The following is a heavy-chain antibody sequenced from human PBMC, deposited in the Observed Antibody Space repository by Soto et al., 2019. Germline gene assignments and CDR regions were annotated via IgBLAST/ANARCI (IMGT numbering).Heavy chain of an antibody. CDR2: MNPNSGNT. CDR1: GYTFTSYD. Sequence: GASVKVSCKSSGYTFTSYDINWVRQATGQGLEWMGWMNPNSGNTGYAQKFQGRVTMTRNTSISTAYMELSSLRSEDTAVYYCAREARDPLWFGELFSDNNWFDPWGQGTLVTVSS. J-gene: IGHJ5*02. V-gene: IGHV1-8*01. D-gene: IGHD3-10*01. CDR3: AREARDPLWFGELFSDNNWFDP.